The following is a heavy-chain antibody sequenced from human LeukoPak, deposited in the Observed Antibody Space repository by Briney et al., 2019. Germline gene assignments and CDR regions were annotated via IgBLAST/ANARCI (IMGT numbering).Heavy chain of an antibody. CDR2: IKPDGSEK. D-gene: IGHD2-2*01. Sequence: QTGGSLRLSCVASGFTFSTYWMTWVRRAPGKGLEWVANIKPDGSEKYYVDSVKGRFTISRDNARNSLYLQMNSLRAEDTGVYYCASQPAALGVDYWGQGTLVTVSS. V-gene: IGHV3-7*01. CDR1: GFTFSTYW. J-gene: IGHJ4*02. CDR3: ASQPAALGVDY.